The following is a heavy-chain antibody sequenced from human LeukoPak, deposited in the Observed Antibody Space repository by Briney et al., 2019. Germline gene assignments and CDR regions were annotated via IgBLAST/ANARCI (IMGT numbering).Heavy chain of an antibody. Sequence: GGSVRLSCAASGFTVSSNYMSWVRKAPGKGLEWVIVIYSGGSTYYADSVKGRFTISRDNSKNTLYLQMNSLRAEDTAVYYCASLARSNTSCTPCYFDYWGQGTLVTVPS. J-gene: IGHJ4*02. CDR2: IYSGGST. CDR1: GFTVSSNY. CDR3: ASLARSNTSCTPCYFDY. D-gene: IGHD2-2*01. V-gene: IGHV3-53*01.